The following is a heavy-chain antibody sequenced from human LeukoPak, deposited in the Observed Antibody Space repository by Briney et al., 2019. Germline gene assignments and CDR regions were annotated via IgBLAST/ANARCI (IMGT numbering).Heavy chain of an antibody. CDR1: GGTFISYA. V-gene: IGHV1-18*01. Sequence: ASVKVSCKASGGTFISYAISWVRQAPGQGLEWMGWISAYNGNTNYAQKLQGRVTMTTDTSTSTAYMELRSLRSDDTAVYYCARDVDTAMVPIDWGQGTLVTVSS. CDR2: ISAYNGNT. D-gene: IGHD5-18*01. J-gene: IGHJ4*02. CDR3: ARDVDTAMVPID.